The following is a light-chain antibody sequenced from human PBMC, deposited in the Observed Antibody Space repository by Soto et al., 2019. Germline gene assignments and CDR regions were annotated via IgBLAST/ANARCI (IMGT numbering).Light chain of an antibody. CDR2: SND. V-gene: IGLV1-44*01. J-gene: IGLJ3*02. CDR1: TSNIGSNT. CDR3: AILDITLSAWV. Sequence: QSVLTQPPSASGTPGQRVTISCSGTTSNIGSNTVSWYHHLPGTAPELLIYSNDQRPSGVPDRFSGSKSGTSASLAISGLQSADEADYYCAILDITLSAWVFGGGTKLTVL.